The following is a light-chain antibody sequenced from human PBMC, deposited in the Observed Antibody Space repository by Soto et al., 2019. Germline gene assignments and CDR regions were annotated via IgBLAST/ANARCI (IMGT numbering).Light chain of an antibody. CDR2: RNS. CDR1: SSNIGSNY. J-gene: IGLJ2*01. Sequence: QSVLTQPPSASGTPGQRVTISCSGSSSNIGSNYVYWYQQLPGTVPQHLIYRNSERPSGVPDRFSGSKSGTSASLAISGLRYEDEADYYCAAWDGSLSGVVFGGGTKLTVL. CDR3: AAWDGSLSGVV. V-gene: IGLV1-47*01.